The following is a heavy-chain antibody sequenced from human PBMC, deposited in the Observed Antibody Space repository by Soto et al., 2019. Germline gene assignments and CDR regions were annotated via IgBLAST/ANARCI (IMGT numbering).Heavy chain of an antibody. J-gene: IGHJ6*02. CDR3: ARGGYSYDSHYYGLDV. Sequence: QVQLQESGPGLVKPSQTLSLTCTVSGGSISSDDYYWSWIRQPPGKGLEWIGYISYSGSTYYNPSLKSRLTTSRDTSKSQFSLRLSPVTAAETAVYYCARGGYSYDSHYYGLDVWGQGTTVTVSS. CDR2: ISYSGST. V-gene: IGHV4-30-4*01. D-gene: IGHD5-18*01. CDR1: GGSISSDDYY.